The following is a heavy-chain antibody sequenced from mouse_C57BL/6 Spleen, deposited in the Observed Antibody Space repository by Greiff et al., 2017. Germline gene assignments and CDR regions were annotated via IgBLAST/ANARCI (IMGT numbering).Heavy chain of an antibody. J-gene: IGHJ2*01. CDR2: IYPGDGDT. CDR3: AKDGTTVVAYYFDY. Sequence: QVQLQQSGAELVKPGASVKISCKASGYAFSSYWMNWVKQRPGKGLEWIGQIYPGDGDTNYNGKFKGKATLTADKSSSTAYMQLSSLTSEDSAVYFCAKDGTTVVAYYFDYWGQGTTLTVSS. D-gene: IGHD1-1*01. V-gene: IGHV1-80*01. CDR1: GYAFSSYW.